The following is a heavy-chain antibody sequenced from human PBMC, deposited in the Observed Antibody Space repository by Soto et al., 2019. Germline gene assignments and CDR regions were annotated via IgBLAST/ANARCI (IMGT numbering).Heavy chain of an antibody. CDR2: ISNDGSIK. CDR3: ARDKKPFNCCPSILKSYSYCMDV. D-gene: IGHD1-1*01. Sequence: GGSLRLSCAASGFTFRTFAMHWVRQAPGKGLEWVAVISNDGSIKYFLDSVKGRFTISRDNSSNTLSLQMDSLRAEDTAVYYCARDKKPFNCCPSILKSYSYCMDVWGQGTTVTVSS. V-gene: IGHV3-30-3*01. CDR1: GFTFRTFA. J-gene: IGHJ6*02.